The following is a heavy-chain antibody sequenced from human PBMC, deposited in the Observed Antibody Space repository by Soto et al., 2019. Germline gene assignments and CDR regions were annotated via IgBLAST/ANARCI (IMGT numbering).Heavy chain of an antibody. D-gene: IGHD3-3*01. CDR3: ARGEKIWGGYYKFYYYYGMDV. CDR1: GYTFTSYD. CDR2: MNPNSGNT. Sequence: ASVKFSCKASGYTFTSYDINWVRQATGQGLEWMGWMNPNSGNTGYAQKFQGRVTMTRNTSISTAYMELSSLRSEDTAVYYCARGEKIWGGYYKFYYYYGMDVWGQGTTVTVPS. V-gene: IGHV1-8*01. J-gene: IGHJ6*02.